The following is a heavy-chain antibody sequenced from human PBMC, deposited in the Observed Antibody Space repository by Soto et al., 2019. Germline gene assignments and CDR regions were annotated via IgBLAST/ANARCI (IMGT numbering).Heavy chain of an antibody. CDR3: ARQADYNILTGYFYYFDY. V-gene: IGHV5-51*01. Sequence: PGESLKISCKSSGYSFTDYWIGWVRQMPGKGLGWMGIIYPGDSDARYNPSFQGQVTISVDTSINTAFLRWNSLTASDTAMYYCARQADYNILTGYFYYFDYWGQGSLVTVSS. J-gene: IGHJ4*02. D-gene: IGHD3-9*01. CDR2: IYPGDSDA. CDR1: GYSFTDYW.